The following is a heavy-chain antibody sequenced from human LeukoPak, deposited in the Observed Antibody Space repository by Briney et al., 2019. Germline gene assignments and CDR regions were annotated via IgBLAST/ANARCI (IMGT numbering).Heavy chain of an antibody. CDR1: GGSFSGYY. CDR2: INHSGST. V-gene: IGHV4-34*01. CDR3: ARRGYYGSGSPRSFDY. Sequence: SETLSLTCAVYGGSFSGYYWSWIRQPPGKGLEWIGEINHSGSTNYNPSLKSRVTISVDTSKNQFSLKLSSVTAADTAVYYCARRGYYGSGSPRSFDYWGQGTLVTVSS. D-gene: IGHD3-10*01. J-gene: IGHJ4*02.